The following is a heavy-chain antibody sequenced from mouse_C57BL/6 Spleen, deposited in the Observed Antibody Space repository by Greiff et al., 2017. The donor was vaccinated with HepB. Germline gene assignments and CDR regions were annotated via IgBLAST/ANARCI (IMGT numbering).Heavy chain of an antibody. CDR2: ISDGGSYT. Sequence: EVQVVESGGGLVKPGGSLKLSCAASGFTFSSYAMSWVRQTPEKRLEWVATISDGGSYTFYPDNVKGRFTISRDNAKNNLYLQMSHLKSEDTAMYYCARGNYDYAYWYFDVWGTGTTVTVSS. CDR1: GFTFSSYA. J-gene: IGHJ1*03. V-gene: IGHV5-4*01. D-gene: IGHD2-4*01. CDR3: ARGNYDYAYWYFDV.